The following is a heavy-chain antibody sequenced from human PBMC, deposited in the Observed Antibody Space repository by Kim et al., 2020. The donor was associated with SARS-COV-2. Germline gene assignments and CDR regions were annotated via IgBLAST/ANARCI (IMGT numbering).Heavy chain of an antibody. V-gene: IGHV3-7*01. D-gene: IGHD2-2*03. CDR3: ATGYCSSTSCYDGMDV. J-gene: IGHJ6*02. CDR1: GFTFSSYW. Sequence: GGSLRLSCAASGFTFSSYWMSWVRQAPGKGLEWVANIKQDGSEKYYVDSVKGRFTISRDNAKNSLYLQMNSLRAEDTAVYYCATGYCSSTSCYDGMDVWGQGTTVTVSS. CDR2: IKQDGSEK.